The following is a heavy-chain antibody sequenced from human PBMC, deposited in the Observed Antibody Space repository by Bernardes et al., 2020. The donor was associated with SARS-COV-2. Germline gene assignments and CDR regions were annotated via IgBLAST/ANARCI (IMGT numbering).Heavy chain of an antibody. Sequence: SETLSLTCTVSGGSISSYYWSWIRQPAGKGLEWIGRIYSSGGTNYNPSLKSRVTMSVDTSKNQFSLKLNSVTAADMAVYYCARGVIDTSSSFVYYYYYGMDVWGQGTTVTVSS. CDR1: GGSISSYY. CDR2: IYSSGGT. V-gene: IGHV4-4*07. J-gene: IGHJ6*02. CDR3: ARGVIDTSSSFVYYYYYGMDV. D-gene: IGHD6-6*01.